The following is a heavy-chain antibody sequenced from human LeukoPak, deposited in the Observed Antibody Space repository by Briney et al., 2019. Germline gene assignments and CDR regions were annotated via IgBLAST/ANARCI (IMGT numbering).Heavy chain of an antibody. V-gene: IGHV4-59*01. Sequence: PSETLSLTCSVSGGSIRSYYWNWLRQPPGKGLEWLGHIYYSGSTYYNPSLKSRITISVDTSKNQFSLRLSSVTAADTAVYYCARERWEGGSYVMGLDYWGQGALVTVSS. CDR3: ARERWEGGSYVMGLDY. D-gene: IGHD1-26*01. CDR1: GGSIRSYY. J-gene: IGHJ4*02. CDR2: IYYSGST.